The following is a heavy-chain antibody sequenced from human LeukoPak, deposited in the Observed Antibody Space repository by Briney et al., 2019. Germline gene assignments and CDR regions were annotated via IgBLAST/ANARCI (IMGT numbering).Heavy chain of an antibody. CDR1: GYTFTSYG. CDR2: ISGYTGNA. V-gene: IGHV1-18*01. CDR3: ARTKGSTSYPDY. J-gene: IGHJ4*02. D-gene: IGHD2-2*01. Sequence: GASVKVSCKASGYTFTSYGISWVRQAPGQGLEWMGWISGYTGNAKYAQKLQGRVTMTTDTSASTAYMDLRSLRSDDTAIYYCARTKGSTSYPDYWGQGTLVTVSS.